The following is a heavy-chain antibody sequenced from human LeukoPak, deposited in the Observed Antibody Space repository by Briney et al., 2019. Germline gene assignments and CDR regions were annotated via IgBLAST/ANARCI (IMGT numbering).Heavy chain of an antibody. CDR2: VSYSGSP. CDR3: ARGPSGLRSPFNT. Sequence: SETLTLTCTVSGASINIYTYYWGWIRQPPGKGLEWIGSVSYSGSPYYNPSLTSRATISVDTSRNQVSPKLTSVTAADTAVYYCARGPSGLRSPFNTWGQGTTVTVSS. CDR1: GASINIYTYY. J-gene: IGHJ3*02. D-gene: IGHD5-12*01. V-gene: IGHV4-39*07.